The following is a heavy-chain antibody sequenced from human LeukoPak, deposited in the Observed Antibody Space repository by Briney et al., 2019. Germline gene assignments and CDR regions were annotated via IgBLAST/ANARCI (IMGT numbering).Heavy chain of an antibody. CDR2: MNPNSGNT. J-gene: IGHJ3*02. Sequence: ASVKVSCKASGYTFTSYDINWVRQATGQGLEWMGWMNPNSGNTGYAQKFQGRVTITRNTSISTAYMELSSLRSEDTAVYYCARWAVGAIRDAFDIWGQGTMVTVSS. D-gene: IGHD1-26*01. CDR3: ARWAVGAIRDAFDI. CDR1: GYTFTSYD. V-gene: IGHV1-8*03.